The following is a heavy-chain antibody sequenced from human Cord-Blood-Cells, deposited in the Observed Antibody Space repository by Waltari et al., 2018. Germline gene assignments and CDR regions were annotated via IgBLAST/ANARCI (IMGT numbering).Heavy chain of an antibody. CDR3: AKDPTGEPYFDY. CDR2: ISGSGGST. Sequence: EVQLLESGGGLVQPGGSLRLACAASGFTFSSYAMSWFRQAPGKGLEWVSAISGSGGSTYYADSVKGRFTISRDNSKNTLYLQMNSLRAEDTAVYYCAKDPTGEPYFDYWGQGTLVTVSS. CDR1: GFTFSSYA. V-gene: IGHV3-23*01. J-gene: IGHJ4*02. D-gene: IGHD7-27*01.